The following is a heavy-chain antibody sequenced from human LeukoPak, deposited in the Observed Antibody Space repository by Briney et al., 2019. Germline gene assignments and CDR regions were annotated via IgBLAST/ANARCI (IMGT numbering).Heavy chain of an antibody. V-gene: IGHV3-23*01. CDR2: ISGSGGTT. CDR3: AQSRHQLGAFDY. D-gene: IGHD6-13*01. CDR1: GFTVSSNY. J-gene: IGHJ4*02. Sequence: GGSLRLSCAASGFTVSSNYMSWVRQAPGKGLEWVSGISGSGGTTYYADSVTGRFTISRDNSKKTLYLQMNSLRAEDTAIYYCAQSRHQLGAFDYWGQGTLVTVSS.